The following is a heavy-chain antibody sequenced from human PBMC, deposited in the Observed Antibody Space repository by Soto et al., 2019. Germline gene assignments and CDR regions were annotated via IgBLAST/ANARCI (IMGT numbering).Heavy chain of an antibody. CDR3: ASFKRIAAAGSIGY. D-gene: IGHD6-13*01. J-gene: IGHJ4*02. Sequence: EVQLVESGGGLVQPGGSLRLSCAASGFTVSSNYMSWVRQAPGKGLEWVSVIYSGGSTYYADSVKGRFTISRDNSKNTLSLQMNSLRAEDTGVYYCASFKRIAAAGSIGYWGQGTLVTVSS. V-gene: IGHV3-66*01. CDR2: IYSGGST. CDR1: GFTVSSNY.